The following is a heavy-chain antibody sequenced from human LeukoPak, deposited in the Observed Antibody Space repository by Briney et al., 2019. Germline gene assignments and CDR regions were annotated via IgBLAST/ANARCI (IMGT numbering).Heavy chain of an antibody. V-gene: IGHV4-39*02. D-gene: IGHD3-3*01. J-gene: IGHJ4*02. CDR1: GGSISSSSYY. CDR2: IYYSGST. CDR3: AREGAITIFGVVMPYFDY. Sequence: PSETLSLTCTVSGGSISSSSYYWGWIRQPPGKGLEWIGSIYYSGSTYYNPSLKSRVTISVDTSKNQFSLKLNSVTAADTAVYYCAREGAITIFGVVMPYFDYWGQGTLVTVSS.